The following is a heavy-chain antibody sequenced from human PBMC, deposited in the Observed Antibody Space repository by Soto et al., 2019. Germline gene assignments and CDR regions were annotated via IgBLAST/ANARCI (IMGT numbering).Heavy chain of an antibody. CDR3: VREGRLAEANNGFYYYGMDV. CDR2: IRNKANSYTT. J-gene: IGHJ6*02. Sequence: EVQLVESGGNLVEPGGSLRLSCAASGFGFSDSYMGWVRQAPGKGLEWVGRIRNKANSYTTEYAASVKGRFSISRDDSENSVYLQVNSLEIEDTAVYFCVREGRLAEANNGFYYYGMDVWGQGTTVTVSS. V-gene: IGHV3-72*01. CDR1: GFGFSDSY. D-gene: IGHD6-25*01.